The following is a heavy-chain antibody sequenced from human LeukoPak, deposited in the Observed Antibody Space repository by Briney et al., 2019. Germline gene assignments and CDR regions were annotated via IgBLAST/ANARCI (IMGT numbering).Heavy chain of an antibody. V-gene: IGHV4-38-2*02. CDR1: GYSISSGYY. Sequence: SETLSLTCTVSGYSISSGYYWGWIRQPPGKGLEWIGSIYHSGSTYYNPSLKSRVTISVDTSKNQFSLKLSSVTAADTAVYYCARDRHAQTTATTGFDYWGQGTLVTVSS. CDR3: ARDRHAQTTATTGFDY. J-gene: IGHJ4*02. CDR2: IYHSGST. D-gene: IGHD4-17*01.